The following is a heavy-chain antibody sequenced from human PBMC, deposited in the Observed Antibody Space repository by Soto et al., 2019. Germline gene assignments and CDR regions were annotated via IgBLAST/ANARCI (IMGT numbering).Heavy chain of an antibody. CDR3: ASATVVAATFEF. CDR2: ISSGSSNI. V-gene: IGHV3-21*01. J-gene: IGHJ4*02. CDR1: RFAFRSYN. D-gene: IGHD2-15*01. Sequence: EVQLVESGGGLVKPGGSLTLSCAASRFAFRSYNMNWVHQAPGKGLEWVASISSGSSNIYYADSVKGRFTISRDNANNSLFLQMDSLRAEDSAVYYCASATVVAATFEFWGQGTLVTVSS.